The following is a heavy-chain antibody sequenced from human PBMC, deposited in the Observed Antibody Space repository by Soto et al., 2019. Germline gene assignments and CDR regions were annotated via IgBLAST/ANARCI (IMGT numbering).Heavy chain of an antibody. CDR1: GGSINSGGHS. CDR3: AWPRYYDWCFDL. D-gene: IGHD3-9*01. Sequence: SETLSLTCTVSGGSINSGGHSWGWVRQSPGKGRGGIGDSYHSGSSYYNPSLQSRVTISLDRSQPQLYLTLTSVPAAHTSVCFCAWPRYYDWCFDLWGRGTPVTVSS. V-gene: IGHV4-30-2*06. CDR2: SYHSGSS. J-gene: IGHJ4*02.